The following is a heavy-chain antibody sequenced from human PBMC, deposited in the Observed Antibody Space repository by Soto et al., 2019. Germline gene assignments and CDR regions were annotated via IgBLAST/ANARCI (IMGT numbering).Heavy chain of an antibody. CDR3: ATDQAGGYFYYYGMVV. CDR1: GFTFSNYA. V-gene: IGHV3-64D*06. D-gene: IGHD2-15*01. CDR2: ITNNGGST. Sequence: GGSLRLSCSASGFTFSNYAIHWVRQAPGKGLEYVAAITNNGGSTKYADSVKGRFTISRDNSKSTVFLQMSSLKAEDTAVYYCATDQAGGYFYYYGMVVWGQGTTVTVSS. J-gene: IGHJ6*02.